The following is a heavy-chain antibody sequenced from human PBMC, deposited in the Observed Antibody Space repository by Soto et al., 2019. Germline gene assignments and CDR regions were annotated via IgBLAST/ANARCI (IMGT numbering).Heavy chain of an antibody. Sequence: ASVKVSCKASGYTFTSYYMHWVRQAPGQGLEWMGIINPSGGSTSYAQKFQGRVTMTRDTSTSTVYMELSSLRSEDTAVYYCARGNYGSGSYYTTHYGMDFWGQGTTVTVS. J-gene: IGHJ6*02. CDR1: GYTFTSYY. V-gene: IGHV1-46*01. CDR2: INPSGGST. CDR3: ARGNYGSGSYYTTHYGMDF. D-gene: IGHD3-10*01.